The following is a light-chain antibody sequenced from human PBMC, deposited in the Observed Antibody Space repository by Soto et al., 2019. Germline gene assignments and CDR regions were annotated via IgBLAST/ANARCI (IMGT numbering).Light chain of an antibody. V-gene: IGKV3D-15*01. CDR2: GAS. CDR1: QNIDNN. Sequence: EIVMTQSPATLSVSPGDRLTLSCRASQNIDNNLAWYQQRPGQPPRLLIYGASTSANGIPARFSGSGSGTEFTLTISSLQSEDFAVYCCQQYNNWPPLTFGGGTKVEIK. J-gene: IGKJ4*01. CDR3: QQYNNWPPLT.